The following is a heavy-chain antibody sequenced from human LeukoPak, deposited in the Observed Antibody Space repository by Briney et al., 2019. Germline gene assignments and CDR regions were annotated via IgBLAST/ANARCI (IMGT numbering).Heavy chain of an antibody. CDR3: ARDGYSGSDAL. CDR1: GVSISSGSNY. V-gene: IGHV4-39*07. Sequence: PSETLSLTCSVSGVSISSGSNYWGWIRQPPGKTLEWIGSIYSSGSTYYNPSLKSRVIILIDTAKNHFSLNLSSVTAADTAVYYCARDGYSGSDALWGQGTLVTVSS. J-gene: IGHJ4*02. D-gene: IGHD5-12*01. CDR2: IYSSGST.